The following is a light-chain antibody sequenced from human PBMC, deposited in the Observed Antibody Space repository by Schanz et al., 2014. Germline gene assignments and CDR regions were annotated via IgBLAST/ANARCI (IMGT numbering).Light chain of an antibody. CDR3: SLYTSSSTLI. V-gene: IGLV2-14*01. CDR2: DVS. CDR1: SSDVGGYNY. J-gene: IGLJ2*01. Sequence: QSALTQPASVSGSPGQSITISCSGTSSDVGGYNYVSWYQQRPGKAPKLMIYDVSKRPSGVSNRFSGSKSANTASLTISGLQAEDEADYYCSLYTSSSTLIFGGGTKLTVL.